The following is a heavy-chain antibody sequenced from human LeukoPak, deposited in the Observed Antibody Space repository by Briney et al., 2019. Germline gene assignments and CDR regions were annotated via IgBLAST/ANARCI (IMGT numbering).Heavy chain of an antibody. J-gene: IGHJ5*02. CDR2: INSDGSST. D-gene: IGHD3-3*01. Sequence: PGGSLRLSCAASGFTFSSYWMHWVRQSPGKGLVWVSRINSDGSSTSYADSVKVRFTISRDNAKNTLYLQMHSLRAEDTAVYYCASYRGDFWSGYYSNWFDPWGQGTLVTVSS. CDR1: GFTFSSYW. CDR3: ASYRGDFWSGYYSNWFDP. V-gene: IGHV3-74*01.